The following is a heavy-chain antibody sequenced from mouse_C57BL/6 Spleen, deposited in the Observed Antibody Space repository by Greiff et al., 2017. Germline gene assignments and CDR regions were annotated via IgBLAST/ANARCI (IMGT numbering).Heavy chain of an antibody. D-gene: IGHD4-1*01. CDR1: GFTFSDAW. V-gene: IGHV6-6*01. Sequence: EVMLVESGGGLVQPGGSMKLSCAASGFTFSDAWMDWVRQSPEKGLEWVAEIRNKANNHATYYAESVKGRFTISRDDSKSSVYLQMNSLRAEDTGIYYCTSNWAPYFDYWGQGTTLTVSS. J-gene: IGHJ2*01. CDR2: IRNKANNHAT. CDR3: TSNWAPYFDY.